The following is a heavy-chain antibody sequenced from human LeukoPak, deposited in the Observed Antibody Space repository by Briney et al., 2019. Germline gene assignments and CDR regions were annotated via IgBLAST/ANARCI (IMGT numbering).Heavy chain of an antibody. CDR3: AKDRCSNGIGCYYYYMDV. CDR2: IQKDGSNE. CDR1: GFTFSSYG. J-gene: IGHJ6*03. D-gene: IGHD2-8*01. Sequence: PGGSLRLSCAASGFTFSSYGMHWVRQAPGKGLEWVAYIQKDGSNEQYADAVKGRFRISRDSSKNILYLQMNSLRAEDTAVYYCAKDRCSNGIGCYYYYMDVWGKGTTVTISS. V-gene: IGHV3-30*02.